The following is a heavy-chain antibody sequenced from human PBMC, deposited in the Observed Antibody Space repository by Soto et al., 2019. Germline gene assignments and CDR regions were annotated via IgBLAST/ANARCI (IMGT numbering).Heavy chain of an antibody. CDR3: ARRVYGYSYAD. J-gene: IGHJ4*02. CDR1: GYSFTPYW. CDR2: IYPGDSDT. Sequence: PGESLKLSCTASGYSFTPYWVGWVRQMPGKGLEWMGIIYPGDSDTRYSPSFQGQVTISADKSISTAYLQWSSLKASDTAIYYCARRVYGYSYADWGQGTLVTVSS. D-gene: IGHD5-18*01. V-gene: IGHV5-51*01.